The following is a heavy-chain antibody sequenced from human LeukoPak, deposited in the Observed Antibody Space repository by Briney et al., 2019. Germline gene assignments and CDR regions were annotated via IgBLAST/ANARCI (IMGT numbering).Heavy chain of an antibody. J-gene: IGHJ6*03. CDR2: IRYDGSHT. V-gene: IGHV3-30*04. CDR3: ARSSAWYDYYYYMDV. D-gene: IGHD6-19*01. CDR1: GFTFSSYA. Sequence: PGGSLRLSCAASGFTFSSYAMQWVRQTPGKGLEWVALIRYDGSHTYYADSVRGRFTISRDNSKNTLYLQMNSLRPEDTAIYYCARSSAWYDYYYYMDVWGKGTTVTISS.